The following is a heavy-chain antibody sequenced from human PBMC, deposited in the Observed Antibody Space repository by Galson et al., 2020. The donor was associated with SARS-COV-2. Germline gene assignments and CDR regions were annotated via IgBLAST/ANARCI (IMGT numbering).Heavy chain of an antibody. J-gene: IGHJ4*02. CDR1: GYTFTDYN. CDR3: ARRNTNSWRFDD. D-gene: IGHD6-13*01. V-gene: IGHV1-2*02. CDR2: INPKSVGT. Sequence: APVHVSYKASGYTFTDYNIHWVRQVPAQGLEWMGWINPKSVGTNSAQKFQGRVTMTSDTSITTAYMELSGLRSDDMAVYYGARRNTNSWRFDDWGQGTLVTGSS.